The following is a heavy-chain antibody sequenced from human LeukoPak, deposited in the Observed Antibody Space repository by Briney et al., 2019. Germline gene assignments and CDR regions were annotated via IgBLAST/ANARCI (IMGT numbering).Heavy chain of an antibody. CDR1: GDSISSGNYY. V-gene: IGHV4-39*01. CDR3: ARRIPGFFFDY. Sequence: PSETLSLTCTVSGDSISSGNYYWDWIRQPPGKGLEWIVTIFFTGNTYYNPSLKNRVTISVDTSKNQFSLKLSSVTAADTAVYYCARRIPGFFFDYWGQGTLVTVSS. D-gene: IGHD2-21*01. CDR2: IFFTGNT. J-gene: IGHJ4*02.